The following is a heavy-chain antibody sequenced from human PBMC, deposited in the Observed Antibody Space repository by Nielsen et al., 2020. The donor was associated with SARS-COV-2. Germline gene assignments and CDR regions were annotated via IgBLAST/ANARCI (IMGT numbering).Heavy chain of an antibody. Sequence: SETLSLTCTVSGGSINSGGYYWNWIRQHPGKGLEWIGNIYYSGSTFYNPSVKSHFTMSLDTSKNQFSLNLASVTAADTAVYYCARDSTAAIGGAWFDPWGQGTLVIVSS. CDR3: ARDSTAAIGGAWFDP. CDR2: IYYSGST. J-gene: IGHJ5*02. CDR1: GGSINSGGYY. V-gene: IGHV4-31*01. D-gene: IGHD2-2*02.